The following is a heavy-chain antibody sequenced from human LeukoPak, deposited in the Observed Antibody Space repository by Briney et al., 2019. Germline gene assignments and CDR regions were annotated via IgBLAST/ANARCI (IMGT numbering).Heavy chain of an antibody. J-gene: IGHJ2*01. CDR3: ARRGVSTISWYFDL. D-gene: IGHD5/OR15-5a*01. Sequence: SLETLSLTCTVSGDSISRDYWSWIRQPPGKGLEWIGYMFYSGSTNYNPSLKSRVTISVDTSKNQFSLKLSSVTAADTAVYYCARRGVSTISWYFDLWGRGTLVTVSS. CDR2: MFYSGST. CDR1: GDSISRDY. V-gene: IGHV4-59*08.